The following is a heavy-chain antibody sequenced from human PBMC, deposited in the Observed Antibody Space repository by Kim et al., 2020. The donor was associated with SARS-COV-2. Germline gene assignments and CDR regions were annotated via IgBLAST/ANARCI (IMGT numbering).Heavy chain of an antibody. J-gene: IGHJ5*02. Sequence: GGSLRRSCTASGFTFSNSWLSWVRQAPGKGLEWVANIKGDGSLKYYLDSVKGRFTISRDNAKNSLYLQMNSLRVDDTAIYYCATLGRSNSYSSWGQGTLVTVSS. CDR3: ATLGRSNSYSS. CDR2: IKGDGSLK. CDR1: GFTFSNSW. V-gene: IGHV3-7*01. D-gene: IGHD5-18*01.